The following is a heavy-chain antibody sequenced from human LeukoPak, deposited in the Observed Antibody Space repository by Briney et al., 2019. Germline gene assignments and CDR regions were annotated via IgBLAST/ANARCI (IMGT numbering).Heavy chain of an antibody. D-gene: IGHD6-13*01. V-gene: IGHV4-34*01. CDR2: INHSGST. Sequence: SETLSLTCAVYGGSFSGYYWSWIRQPPGKGLEWIGEINHSGSTNYNPSLKSRVTISVDTSKNQFSLKLSSVTAADTAVYYCARRATGYGSNRFDYWGQGTLVTASS. CDR3: ARRATGYGSNRFDY. J-gene: IGHJ4*02. CDR1: GGSFSGYY.